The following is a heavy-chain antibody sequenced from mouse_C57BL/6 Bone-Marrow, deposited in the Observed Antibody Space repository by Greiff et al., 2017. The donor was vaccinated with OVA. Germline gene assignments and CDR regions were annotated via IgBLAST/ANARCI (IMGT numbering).Heavy chain of an antibody. Sequence: QVQLQQSGAELARPGASVKLSCKASGYTFTSYGISWVKQRTGQGLEWIGEIYPRSGNTYYNEKFKGKATLTADKSSSKAYMELRSLTSEDSAVYFCARGNYDDWYFDVWGTGTTVTVSS. CDR1: GYTFTSYG. CDR2: IYPRSGNT. J-gene: IGHJ1*03. CDR3: ARGNYDDWYFDV. D-gene: IGHD2-4*01. V-gene: IGHV1-81*01.